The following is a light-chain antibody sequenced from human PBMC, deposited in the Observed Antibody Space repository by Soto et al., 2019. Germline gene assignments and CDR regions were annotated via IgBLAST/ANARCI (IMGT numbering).Light chain of an antibody. CDR3: MQALQAPYS. CDR1: QSLRHHNGYYY. J-gene: IGKJ2*01. CDR2: LGS. Sequence: DIAMTQSPLSLPVTPGEPASISCRSSQSLRHHNGYYYLDWNLQKPGQAPQLLIYLGSNRASGAAARVSGSGSGSVFTLRISRVEAEDVGVYYCMQALQAPYSFGQGTKLEIK. V-gene: IGKV2-28*01.